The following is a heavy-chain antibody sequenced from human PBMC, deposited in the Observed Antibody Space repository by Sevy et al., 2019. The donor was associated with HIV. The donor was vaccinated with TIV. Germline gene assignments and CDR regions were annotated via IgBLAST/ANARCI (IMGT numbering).Heavy chain of an antibody. D-gene: IGHD2-15*01. J-gene: IGHJ3*02. Sequence: GGSLRLSCAASGFTFSSYSMNWVRQAPGKGLEWVSYISSSSSTIYYADSVKGRFTISRDNAKNSLLLQMNSLGAEDTAEYYGARVGIVVGGAFDIWGQGTMVTVSS. CDR1: GFTFSSYS. CDR3: ARVGIVVGGAFDI. CDR2: ISSSSSTI. V-gene: IGHV3-48*01.